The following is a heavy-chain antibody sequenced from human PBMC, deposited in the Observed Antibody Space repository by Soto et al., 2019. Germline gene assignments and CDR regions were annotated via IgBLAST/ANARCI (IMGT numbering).Heavy chain of an antibody. CDR1: GYTFTSNG. CDR2: ISAYNGNT. Sequence: QVQLVQSGAEVKKPGASVKVSCKASGYTFTSNGISWVRQAPGQGLEWMGWISAYNGNTNYAQKLQGRVTMTTDTFTSTAYMELRSLRSDDTAVYYCARLYDFWSGYRAYFYYGIDVWGQGTTVTVSS. CDR3: ARLYDFWSGYRAYFYYGIDV. D-gene: IGHD3-3*01. J-gene: IGHJ6*02. V-gene: IGHV1-18*01.